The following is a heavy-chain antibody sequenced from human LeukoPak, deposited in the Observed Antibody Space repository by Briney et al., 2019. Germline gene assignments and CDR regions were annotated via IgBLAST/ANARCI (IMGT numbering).Heavy chain of an antibody. V-gene: IGHV3-48*04. CDR1: GFTFSSYG. CDR3: VRDKYYGSGTFDY. J-gene: IGHJ4*02. CDR2: ISSSGRTI. Sequence: PGGTLRLSCAASGFTFSSYGMSWVRQAPGKGLEWVSAISSSGRTIYYADSVKGRFTISRDNAKNSLYLQMNSLRAEDTAVYYCVRDKYYGSGTFDYWGPGTRVTVSS. D-gene: IGHD3-10*01.